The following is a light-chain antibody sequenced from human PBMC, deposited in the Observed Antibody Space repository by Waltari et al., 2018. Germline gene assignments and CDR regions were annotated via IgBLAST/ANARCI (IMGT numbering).Light chain of an antibody. Sequence: SSDLTQDPAVSVALGQTVRITCQGDSLRSYYETWYQQKPGQAPVLVIFGQNKRPSGIPDRFSGSSSRNTASLTITGAQAEDEADYYCSCRDNSGFRHVFGTGTKVTV. CDR2: GQN. CDR1: SLRSYY. V-gene: IGLV3-19*01. J-gene: IGLJ1*01. CDR3: SCRDNSGFRHV.